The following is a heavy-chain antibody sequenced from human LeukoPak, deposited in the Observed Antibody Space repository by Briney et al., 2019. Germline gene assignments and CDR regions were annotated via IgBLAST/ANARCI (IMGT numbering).Heavy chain of an antibody. V-gene: IGHV4-38-2*01. J-gene: IGHJ3*02. D-gene: IGHD4-23*01. CDR3: ARRRTTVVTPDYAFDI. Sequence: SETLSLTCAVSGYSISSGYYWGWSRQPPGKGLEWIGSIYDSGSTYYNPSLKSRVTISVDTSKNQFSLKLSSVTAADTAVYYCARRRTTVVTPDYAFDIWGQGTMVTVSS. CDR1: GYSISSGYY. CDR2: IYDSGST.